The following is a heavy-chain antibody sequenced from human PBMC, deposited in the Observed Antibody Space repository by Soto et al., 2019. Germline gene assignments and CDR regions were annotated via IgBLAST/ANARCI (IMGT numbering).Heavy chain of an antibody. D-gene: IGHD2-2*01. CDR3: ASCVSTACHPTWRIQFFDL. Sequence: PSETLSLTCAVSICSISSGYYWGWVRQPPGEGLEWIGSIYHSGTTNYSPSLKSRVTISIDTSKNQFSLTLRSVTAADAAVYYCASCVSTACHPTWRIQFFDLLGQGSLVIVCS. CDR2: IYHSGTT. V-gene: IGHV4-38-2*01. J-gene: IGHJ4*02. CDR1: ICSISSGYY.